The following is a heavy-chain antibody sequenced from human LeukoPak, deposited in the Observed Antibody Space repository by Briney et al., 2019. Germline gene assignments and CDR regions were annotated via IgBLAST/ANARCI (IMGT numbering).Heavy chain of an antibody. CDR1: GGSISSYY. CDR2: IYYSGST. J-gene: IGHJ3*02. CDR3: ARGRDTGAAFDI. V-gene: IGHV4-59*01. D-gene: IGHD1-14*01. Sequence: SETLSLTCTVSGGSISSYYWSWIRQPPGKGLEWIGYIYYSGSTNYNPSLKSRVTISVDTSKNQFSLKLSSVTAADTAVYYCARGRDTGAAFDIWGQGTVVTVSS.